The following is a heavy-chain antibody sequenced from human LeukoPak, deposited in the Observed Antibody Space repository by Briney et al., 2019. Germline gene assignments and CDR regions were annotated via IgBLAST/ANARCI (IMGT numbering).Heavy chain of an antibody. J-gene: IGHJ4*02. CDR1: GGSISSGSYY. Sequence: SQTLSLTCTVSGGSISSGSYYWSWIRQPAGKGLEWIGRIYTSGSTTYNSSLKSRVTISVDTSKKQFSLKVSSVTAADTAVYYCARYDVGWYYFDYWGQGTLVTVSS. CDR2: IYTSGST. V-gene: IGHV4-61*02. CDR3: ARYDVGWYYFDY. D-gene: IGHD6-19*01.